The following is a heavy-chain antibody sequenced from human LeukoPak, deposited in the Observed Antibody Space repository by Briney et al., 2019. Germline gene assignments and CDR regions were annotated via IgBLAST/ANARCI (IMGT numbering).Heavy chain of an antibody. Sequence: GGSLRLSCAASGFTFSSYAMSWVRQAPGKGLEWVAFIRYDGSNKYYADSVKGRFTISRDNSKNTLYLQMNSLRAEDTAVYYCAKDSRGGGVPAAIGAAFDIWGQGTMVTVSS. CDR1: GFTFSSYA. D-gene: IGHD2-2*02. CDR2: IRYDGSNK. CDR3: AKDSRGGGVPAAIGAAFDI. V-gene: IGHV3-30*02. J-gene: IGHJ3*02.